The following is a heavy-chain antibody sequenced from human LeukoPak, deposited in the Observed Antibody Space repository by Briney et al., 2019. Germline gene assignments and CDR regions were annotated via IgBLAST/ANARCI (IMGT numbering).Heavy chain of an antibody. CDR1: GFTFSDHC. CDR2: ISTSGSTI. CDR3: ARDRTSRYGMDV. J-gene: IGHJ6*02. Sequence: PGGSLRLSCAASGFTFSDHCMTWIRQAPGKGLEWVSSISTSGSTIYYADSVKGRFTISRDNAKNSLYLQMNSLRAEDTAVYYCARDRTSRYGMDVWGQGTTVTVSS. V-gene: IGHV3-11*01.